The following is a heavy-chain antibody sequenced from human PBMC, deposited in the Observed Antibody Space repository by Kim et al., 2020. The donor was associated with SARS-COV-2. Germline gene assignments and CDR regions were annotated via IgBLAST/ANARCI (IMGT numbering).Heavy chain of an antibody. CDR3: MRKSSDGSNYYFDL. CDR2: IGTVGDS. D-gene: IGHD2-15*01. Sequence: GGSLRLSCAASGFTFSSYDMHWVRQATGKGQEWVSAIGTVGDSYYPGSVKGRFTISRDNARNSLFLQIDNLRDGDTAVYHCMRKSSDGSNYYFDLWGHGTLVTVSS. CDR1: GFTFSSYD. J-gene: IGHJ2*01. V-gene: IGHV3-13*01.